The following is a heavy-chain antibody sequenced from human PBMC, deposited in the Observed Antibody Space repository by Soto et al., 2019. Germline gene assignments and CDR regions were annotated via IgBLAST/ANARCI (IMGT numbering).Heavy chain of an antibody. CDR2: IYPGDSET. V-gene: IGHV5-51*01. J-gene: IGHJ4*02. CDR1: GYNFTTFW. Sequence: EVLLVQSGAGVKKPGESLRISCKGSGYNFTTFWIGWVRQVPGKGLEWMGIIYPGDSETKYSPDFEGQVTISADRSTNTAYLQWRSLRASDPAMYYCARLGFPGAIYFDSWGLGTLVTVSS. CDR3: ARLGFPGAIYFDS.